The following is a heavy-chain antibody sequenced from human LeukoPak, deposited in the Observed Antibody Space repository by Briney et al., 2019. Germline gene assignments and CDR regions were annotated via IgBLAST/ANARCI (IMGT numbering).Heavy chain of an antibody. Sequence: SETLSLTCTVSGGSISSGSYYWSWIRQPAGKGLEWIGRIYTSGSTNYNPSLKSRVTISVDTSKNQFSLKLSSVTAADTAVYYCARGGYCGGDCYFYYWGQGNLVTVSS. CDR3: ARGGYCGGDCYFYY. J-gene: IGHJ4*02. D-gene: IGHD2-21*02. CDR2: IYTSGST. V-gene: IGHV4-61*02. CDR1: GGSISSGSYY.